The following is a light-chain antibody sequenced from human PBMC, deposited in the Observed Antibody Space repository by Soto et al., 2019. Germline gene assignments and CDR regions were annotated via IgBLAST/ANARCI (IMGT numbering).Light chain of an antibody. CDR2: AAS. J-gene: IGKJ3*01. V-gene: IGKV1-27*01. CDR1: QDIRTF. CDR3: QKYSSVPV. Sequence: DIQMTQSPTSLSSSVGDRVTITCRASQDIRTFVAWYQQKPGKAPKLLIDAASTLQSGVPSRFSGSGSGTDFTLAINSLQPEDVATYSCQKYSSVPVFGPGTKVEIK.